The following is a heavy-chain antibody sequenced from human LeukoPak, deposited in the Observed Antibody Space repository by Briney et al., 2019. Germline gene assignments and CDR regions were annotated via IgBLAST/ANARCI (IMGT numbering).Heavy chain of an antibody. CDR2: IYSGGST. D-gene: IGHD6-13*01. Sequence: GGSLRLSCAASEFSVGSNYMTWVRQAPGKGLEWVSLIYSGGSTYYADSVKGRFTISRDNAKNSLYLQMNSLRAEDTAVYYCASSSSWYFDYWGQGTLVTVSS. CDR1: EFSVGSNY. CDR3: ASSSSWYFDY. V-gene: IGHV3-66*01. J-gene: IGHJ4*02.